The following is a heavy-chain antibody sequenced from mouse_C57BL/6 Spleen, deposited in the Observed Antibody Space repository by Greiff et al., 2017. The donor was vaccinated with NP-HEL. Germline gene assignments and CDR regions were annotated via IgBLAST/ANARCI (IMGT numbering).Heavy chain of an antibody. J-gene: IGHJ2*01. CDR3: ARGGDYDY. D-gene: IGHD2-4*01. Sequence: QVQLKQSGAELVKPGASVKISCKASGYAFSSYWMNWVKQRPGKGLEWIGQIYPGDGDTNYNGKFKGKATLTVDKSSSTAYMELRSLTSEDTAVYYCARGGDYDYWGQGTTLTVSS. CDR1: GYAFSSYW. V-gene: IGHV1-80*01. CDR2: IYPGDGDT.